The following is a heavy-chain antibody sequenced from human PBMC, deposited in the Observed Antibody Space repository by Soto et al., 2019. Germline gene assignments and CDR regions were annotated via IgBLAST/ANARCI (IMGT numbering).Heavy chain of an antibody. CDR3: ARYGNSNWFDP. CDR2: ISTSSSNI. CDR1: GFTFSSYT. V-gene: IGHV3-21*01. J-gene: IGHJ5*02. Sequence: GGSLRLSCAASGFTFSSYTMNWVRQAPGKGLEWVSSISTSSSNIYYADSVKGRLTISRDNAKNSLYLQMNSLRAEDAAVYYCARYGNSNWFDPWGQGTLVTAPQ. D-gene: IGHD1-1*01.